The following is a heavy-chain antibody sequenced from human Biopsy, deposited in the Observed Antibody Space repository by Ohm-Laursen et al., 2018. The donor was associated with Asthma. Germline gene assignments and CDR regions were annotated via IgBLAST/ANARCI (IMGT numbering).Heavy chain of an antibody. V-gene: IGHV3-30*18. Sequence: RSLRLSCAAIGFTFSSYGMHWVRQAPGKGLEWVAVISYDGSNKYYADSVKGRFTISRDNSKNTLYLQMNSLRAEDTAVYYCAKAERYFDWYWFDPWGQGTLATVSS. CDR2: ISYDGSNK. J-gene: IGHJ5*02. CDR3: AKAERYFDWYWFDP. D-gene: IGHD3-9*01. CDR1: GFTFSSYG.